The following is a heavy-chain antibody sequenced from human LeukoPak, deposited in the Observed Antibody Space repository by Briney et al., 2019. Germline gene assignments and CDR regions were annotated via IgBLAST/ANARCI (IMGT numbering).Heavy chain of an antibody. Sequence: PGGSLRLSCAASGFTFSSYWMHWVRQAPGKGLVWVSRINSDGSSTSYADSVKGRFTISRDNAKNTLYLQMNSLRAEDTAVYYCARDWYAAYCGGDCYSGYFDYWGQGTLVTVSS. J-gene: IGHJ4*02. CDR1: GFTFSSYW. V-gene: IGHV3-74*01. CDR2: INSDGSST. CDR3: ARDWYAAYCGGDCYSGYFDY. D-gene: IGHD2-21*02.